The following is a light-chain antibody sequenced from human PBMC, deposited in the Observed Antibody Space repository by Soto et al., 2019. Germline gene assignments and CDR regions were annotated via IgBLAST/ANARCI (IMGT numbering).Light chain of an antibody. CDR2: EVS. V-gene: IGLV2-14*01. Sequence: QSALTQPASVSGSPGQSITISCTGTSSDVGGYNYVSWYQQHPGKAPKLMIYEVSNRPSGVSNRFSGSKSGNTASLTISGLQAEDEDDYYCSSYTSSSTRGVFGGGTKLTVL. CDR1: SSDVGGYNY. CDR3: SSYTSSSTRGV. J-gene: IGLJ2*01.